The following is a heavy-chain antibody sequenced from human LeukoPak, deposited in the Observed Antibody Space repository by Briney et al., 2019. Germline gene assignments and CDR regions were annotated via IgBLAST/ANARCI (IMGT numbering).Heavy chain of an antibody. J-gene: IGHJ6*02. D-gene: IGHD3-3*01. CDR1: GFTFSNYN. CDR3: ARDSRAGYYDFWSGYNHPSYYYGMDV. V-gene: IGHV3-21*01. Sequence: GGSLRLSCAASGFTFSNYNMNWVSQAPGKGLEWVSSITSTTGYISYADSVKGRFTISRDNAKNSLYLQMNSLRAEDTAVYYCARDSRAGYYDFWSGYNHPSYYYGMDVWGQGTTVTVSS. CDR2: ITSTTGYI.